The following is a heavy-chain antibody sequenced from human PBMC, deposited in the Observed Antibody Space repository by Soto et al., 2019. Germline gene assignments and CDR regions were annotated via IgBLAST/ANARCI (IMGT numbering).Heavy chain of an antibody. D-gene: IGHD3-22*01. V-gene: IGHV1-69*13. CDR3: ARGGSGSTWVNEG. CDR1: GGLFSRYP. J-gene: IGHJ4*02. CDR2: IIPVFQTA. Sequence: SVKASCPASGGLFSRYPISWVRQVPGQGLEWMGGIIPVFQTAYYTQRFQGRVTITADESTNTAYMELSSLRSEDTAIYYCARGGSGSTWVNEGWGQGNLVTVVS.